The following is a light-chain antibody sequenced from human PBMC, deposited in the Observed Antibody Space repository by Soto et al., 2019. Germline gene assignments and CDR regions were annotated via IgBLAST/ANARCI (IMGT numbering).Light chain of an antibody. Sequence: DIQMTQSPSTLSASVGDRVTITCRASQSISSWLAWYQQKPGKAPKLLIYDASSLESGVPSRFSGSGSGTEFTLTISSLQPDDFATYYCQQYNIYSWTFGKGTKVEIK. V-gene: IGKV1-5*01. CDR2: DAS. J-gene: IGKJ1*01. CDR1: QSISSW. CDR3: QQYNIYSWT.